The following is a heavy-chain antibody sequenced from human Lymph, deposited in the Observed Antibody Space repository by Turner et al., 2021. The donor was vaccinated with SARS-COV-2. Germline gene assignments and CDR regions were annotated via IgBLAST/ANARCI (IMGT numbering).Heavy chain of an antibody. CDR3: AKDLAGTYYSSFDY. CDR1: GFTFDDYA. J-gene: IGHJ4*02. V-gene: IGHV3-9*01. CDR2: INWSGGSI. D-gene: IGHD1-26*01. Sequence: EVKLVESGGGFGQPGRSLRLSCAASGFTFDDYAMHWVRQAPGKGREWVSGINWSGGSIAYADSVKGRFTISRDNPKNSLYLQMNSLRAEDTAFYYCAKDLAGTYYSSFDYWGQGTLVTVSS.